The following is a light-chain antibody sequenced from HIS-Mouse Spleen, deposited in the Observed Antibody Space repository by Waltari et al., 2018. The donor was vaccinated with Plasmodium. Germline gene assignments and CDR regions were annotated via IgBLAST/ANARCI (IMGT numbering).Light chain of an antibody. CDR3: QAWDSSTVV. CDR1: KLGDKY. Sequence: SYELTQPPSVSVSPGQTASITCPGAKLGDKYACWYQQKPGQSPVLVIYQDSKRPSGIPGRVSGSNSGNTATLTISGTQAMDEADYYCQAWDSSTVVFGGGTKLTVL. V-gene: IGLV3-1*01. CDR2: QDS. J-gene: IGLJ2*01.